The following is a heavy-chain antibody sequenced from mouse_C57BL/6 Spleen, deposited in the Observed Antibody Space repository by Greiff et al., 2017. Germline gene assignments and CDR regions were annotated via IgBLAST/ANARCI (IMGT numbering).Heavy chain of an antibody. J-gene: IGHJ1*03. V-gene: IGHV3-1*01. CDR2: ISYSGST. CDR3: ARGNYWYFDV. Sequence: EVQLQESGPGMVKPSQSLSLTCTVTGYSITSGYDWHWIRHFPGNKLEWMGYISYSGSTNYNPSLKSRISITHDTSKNHFFLKLNSVTTEDTATYYCARGNYWYFDVWGTGTTVTVSS. CDR1: GYSITSGYD.